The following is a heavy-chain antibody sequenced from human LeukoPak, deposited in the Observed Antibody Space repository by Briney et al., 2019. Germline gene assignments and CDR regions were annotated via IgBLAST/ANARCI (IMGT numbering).Heavy chain of an antibody. D-gene: IGHD1-26*01. CDR1: GGSSSGYY. J-gene: IGHJ5*02. Sequence: PSETLSHTCAVYGGSSSGYYWSWIRHPPGKGLEWIASIYYSGSTYYNPSLKSRVTISVDTSKNQLSLKLSSLTAADTAVYYCARHEYSGSYYGLSWFDPWGQGTLVTVSS. CDR2: IYYSGST. CDR3: ARHEYSGSYYGLSWFDP. V-gene: IGHV4-34*01.